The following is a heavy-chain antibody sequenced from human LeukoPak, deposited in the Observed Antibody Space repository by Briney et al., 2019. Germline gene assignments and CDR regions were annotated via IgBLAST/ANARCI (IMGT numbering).Heavy chain of an antibody. Sequence: GESLKISCKGSGYSFTSYWIGWVRQMPGKGLELMGIIYPGDSDTRYSPSFQGQVTISADQSISTAYLQWSSLKASDTAKYYCAREHLYSLAAASYYLDYSRQGTLATVSS. CDR1: GYSFTSYW. J-gene: IGHJ4*02. D-gene: IGHD6-13*01. CDR3: AREHLYSLAAASYYLDY. V-gene: IGHV5-51*01. CDR2: IYPGDSDT.